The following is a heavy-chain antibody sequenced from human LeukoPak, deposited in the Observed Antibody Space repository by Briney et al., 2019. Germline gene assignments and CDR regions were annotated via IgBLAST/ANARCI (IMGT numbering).Heavy chain of an antibody. CDR3: ARASDFWSSYPDAFDI. J-gene: IGHJ3*02. Sequence: SETLSLTCTVSGGSISSYYWSWIRQPAGKGLEWIGRIYTSGSTNYNPSLKSRVTMSVDTSKNQFSLKLSSVTAADTAVYYCARASDFWSSYPDAFDIWGQGTMVTVSS. CDR1: GGSISSYY. V-gene: IGHV4-4*07. D-gene: IGHD3-3*01. CDR2: IYTSGST.